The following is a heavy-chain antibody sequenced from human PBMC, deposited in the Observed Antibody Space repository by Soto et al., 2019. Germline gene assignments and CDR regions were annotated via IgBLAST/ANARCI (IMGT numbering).Heavy chain of an antibody. CDR2: IYYSGST. D-gene: IGHD4-17*01. V-gene: IGHV4-59*01. J-gene: IGHJ4*02. CDR3: ARETLNDYAVDY. CDR1: GGSISSYY. Sequence: SETLSLTCTVSGGSISSYYWSWIRQPPGKGLEWIGYIYYSGSTNYNPSLKSRVTISVDTSKNQFSLKLSSVTAADTAVYYCARETLNDYAVDYWGQGTLVTVSS.